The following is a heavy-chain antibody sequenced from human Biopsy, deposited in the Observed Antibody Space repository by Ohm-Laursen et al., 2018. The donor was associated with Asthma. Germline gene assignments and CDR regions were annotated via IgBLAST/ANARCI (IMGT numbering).Heavy chain of an antibody. CDR2: ISWNSGSR. CDR1: GFTFDDHA. D-gene: IGHD3-10*01. J-gene: IGHJ3*01. V-gene: IGHV3-9*01. CDR3: AKDFGGSVFDV. Sequence: RSLRLSCTASGFTFDDHAMSWVRQAPGKGLEWASGISWNSGSRAYADSVEGRFIISRDNAKNSVYLQMNSLTSEDTALYYCAKDFGGSVFDVWGQGTMVTVSS.